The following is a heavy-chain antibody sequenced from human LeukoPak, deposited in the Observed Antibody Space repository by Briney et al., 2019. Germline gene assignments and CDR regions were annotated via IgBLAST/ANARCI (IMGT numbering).Heavy chain of an antibody. V-gene: IGHV3-7*03. CDR2: IKQDGSEK. CDR3: VRGPHIAATSY. CDR1: GFTFTTYW. J-gene: IGHJ4*02. Sequence: GGSLRLSCAASGFTFTTYWMMWVRQAPGKGLEWVANIKQDGSEKQYVDSVKGRFAISRDNAKKSLYLQINTLRAEDTAVYYCVRGPHIAATSYWGQGTLVTVSS. D-gene: IGHD6-25*01.